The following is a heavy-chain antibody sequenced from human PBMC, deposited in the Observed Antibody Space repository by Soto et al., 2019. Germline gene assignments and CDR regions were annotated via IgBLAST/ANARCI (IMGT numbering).Heavy chain of an antibody. V-gene: IGHV1-3*01. Sequence: ASVKVSCKASGYTFTSYAMHWVRQAPGQRLEWMGWINAGNGNTKYSQKFQGRVTITRDTSASTAYMELSSLRSEDTAVYYCARDSYYDFVDHPPLTHGYRRFEPWGQGTLVTVPS. CDR2: INAGNGNT. J-gene: IGHJ5*02. CDR3: ARDSYYDFVDHPPLTHGYRRFEP. CDR1: GYTFTSYA. D-gene: IGHD3-3*01.